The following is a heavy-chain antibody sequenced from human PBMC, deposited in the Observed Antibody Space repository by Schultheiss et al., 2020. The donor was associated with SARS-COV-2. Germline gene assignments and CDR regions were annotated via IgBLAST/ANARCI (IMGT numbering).Heavy chain of an antibody. CDR3: AKAKIVAPDY. D-gene: IGHD3-22*01. V-gene: IGHV3-30*18. Sequence: GESLKISCAASGFTFSSYGMHWVRQAPGKGLEWVAVISYDGSNKYYADSVKGRFTISRDNSKNTLYLQMNSLRAEDTAVYYCAKAKIVAPDYWGQGTLVTVSS. CDR1: GFTFSSYG. CDR2: ISYDGSNK. J-gene: IGHJ4*02.